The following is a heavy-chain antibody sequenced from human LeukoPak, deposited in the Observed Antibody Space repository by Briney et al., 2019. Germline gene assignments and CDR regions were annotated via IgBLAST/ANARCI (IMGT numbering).Heavy chain of an antibody. J-gene: IGHJ4*02. CDR1: GGSFSGYY. D-gene: IGHD6-19*01. CDR3: GRESTTVAGTFDY. CDR2: INHSGST. V-gene: IGHV4-34*01. Sequence: SETLSLTCAVYGGSFSGYYWSWIRQPPGKGLEWIGEINHSGSTNYNPSLKSRVTISVDTSKNQFSLKLSSVTAADTAMYYCGRESTTVAGTFDYWGQGTLVTVSS.